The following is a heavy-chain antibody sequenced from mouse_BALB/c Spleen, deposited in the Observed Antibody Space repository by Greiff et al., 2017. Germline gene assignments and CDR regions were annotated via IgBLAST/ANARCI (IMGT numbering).Heavy chain of an antibody. CDR1: GFTFSDYY. V-gene: IGHV5-4*02. CDR3: ARETGYYFDY. CDR2: ISDGGSYT. J-gene: IGHJ2*01. Sequence: EVQRVESGGGLVKPGGSLKLSCAASGFTFSDYYMYWVRQTPEKRLEWVATISDGGSYTYYPDSVKGRFTISRDNAKNNLYLQMSSLKSEDTAMYYCARETGYYFDYWGQGTTLTVSS.